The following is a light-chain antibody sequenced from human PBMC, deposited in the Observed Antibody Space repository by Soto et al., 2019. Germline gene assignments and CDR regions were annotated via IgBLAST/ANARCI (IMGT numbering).Light chain of an antibody. J-gene: IGLJ3*02. CDR2: RNN. Sequence: QSVLTQPPSASGTPGQRVTISCSGSSSNIGSNGVYWYQQLPGTAPKLLIYRNNQRPSGVPDRFSGPKSGTSASLAISGLRSEDEADYYCATWDASLSGWVFGGGTKVTVL. CDR3: ATWDASLSGWV. V-gene: IGLV1-47*01. CDR1: SSNIGSNG.